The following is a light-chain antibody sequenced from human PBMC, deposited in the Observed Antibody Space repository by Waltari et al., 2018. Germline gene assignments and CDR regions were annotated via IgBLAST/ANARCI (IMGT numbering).Light chain of an antibody. CDR1: QSVSSN. CDR3: QQYNNWPPEIRT. CDR2: GAS. V-gene: IGKV3-15*01. J-gene: IGKJ1*01. Sequence: EIVMTQSPATLSVSPGERATLSCRVSQSVSSNLAWYQQKPGQAPRLLIYGASTRATGIPARFSGSGSGTEFTLTISSLQSEDFAVYYCQQYNNWPPEIRTFGQGTKVEIK.